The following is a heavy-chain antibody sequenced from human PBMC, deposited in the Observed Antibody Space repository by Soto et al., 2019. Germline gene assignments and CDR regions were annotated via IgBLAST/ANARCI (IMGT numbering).Heavy chain of an antibody. Sequence: GRSPRLSCAASGLTFGGYCMSWVGQAPGKGLEWVSYITSSGSYKRYADSVQGRFTISRDNANNSPYRQMNSLRAEDTAVYYCAGEIDTIDVQDQGTTVIVP. J-gene: IGHJ6*02. CDR3: AGEIDTIDV. CDR2: ITSSGSYK. V-gene: IGHV3-11*05. CDR1: GLTFGGYC.